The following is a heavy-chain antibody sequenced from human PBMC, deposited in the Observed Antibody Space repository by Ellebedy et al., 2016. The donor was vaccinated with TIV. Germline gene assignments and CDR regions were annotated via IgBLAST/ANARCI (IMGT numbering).Heavy chain of an antibody. J-gene: IGHJ4*02. V-gene: IGHV4-4*02. CDR3: AKTGETRFDY. CDR2: IFHSGIT. CDR1: GGSISSYSW. D-gene: IGHD7-27*01. Sequence: MPSETLSLTCAVSGGSISSYSWWSWVRQPPGKGLEWIGEIFHSGITIYNPSLKSRVTISGDKSNNQFSLNLSSVTAADTAVYYCAKTGETRFDYWGQGTLVTVSS.